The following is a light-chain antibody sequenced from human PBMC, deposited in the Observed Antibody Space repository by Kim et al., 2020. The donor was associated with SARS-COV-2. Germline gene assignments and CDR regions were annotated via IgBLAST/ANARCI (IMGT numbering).Light chain of an antibody. V-gene: IGKV1-39*01. CDR3: QQSYSTLALT. CDR1: QSISSY. J-gene: IGKJ4*01. CDR2: AAS. Sequence: SVGDRVTITCRASQSISSYLNWYQQKPGKAPKLLIYAASSLQSGVPSRFSGSGSGTVFTLTISSLQPEDFATYYCQQSYSTLALTFGGGTKVDIK.